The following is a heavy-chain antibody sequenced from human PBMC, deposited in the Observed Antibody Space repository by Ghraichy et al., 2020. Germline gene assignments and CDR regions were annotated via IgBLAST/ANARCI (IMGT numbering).Heavy chain of an antibody. D-gene: IGHD3-10*01. Sequence: SGTLSLTCAVYGGSFSGYYWSWIRQPPGKGLEWIGEINHSGSTNYNPSLKSRVTISVDTSKNQFSLKLSSVTAADTAVYYCARVWGKTRLLWFGELWKENWFDPWGQGTLVTVSS. CDR1: GGSFSGYY. J-gene: IGHJ5*02. CDR2: INHSGST. V-gene: IGHV4-34*01. CDR3: ARVWGKTRLLWFGELWKENWFDP.